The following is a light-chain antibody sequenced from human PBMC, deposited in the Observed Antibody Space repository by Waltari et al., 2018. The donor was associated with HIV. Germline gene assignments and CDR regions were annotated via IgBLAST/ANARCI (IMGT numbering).Light chain of an antibody. CDR1: QSLVYSDGNTY. V-gene: IGKV2-30*01. CDR2: KVS. CDR3: MQALHTPFT. J-gene: IGKJ3*01. Sequence: DVVMTQSPLSLPVTLGQPASISCRSSQSLVYSDGNTYLNWFQQRPGQSPRRLIYKVSNRDSGVPDRFSGSGSGTDFTLTISRVGAEDVGVYYCMQALHTPFTFGPGTKVNI.